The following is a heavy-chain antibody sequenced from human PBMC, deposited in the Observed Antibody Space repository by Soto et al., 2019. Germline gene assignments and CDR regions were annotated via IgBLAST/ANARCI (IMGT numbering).Heavy chain of an antibody. D-gene: IGHD3-3*01. CDR2: ISSSSSYI. CDR1: GFTFSSYS. V-gene: IGHV3-21*04. CDR3: ARVGGDYDFWSGYYTGPNWFDP. J-gene: IGHJ5*02. Sequence: GGSLRLSCAASGFTFSSYSMNWVRQAPGKGLEWVSSISSSSSYIYYADSVKGRFTISRDNAKNSLYLQMNSLRAEDTAVYYCARVGGDYDFWSGYYTGPNWFDPWGQGTLVTVSS.